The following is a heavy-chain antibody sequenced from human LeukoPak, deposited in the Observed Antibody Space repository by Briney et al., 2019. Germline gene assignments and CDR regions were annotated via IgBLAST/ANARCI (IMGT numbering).Heavy chain of an antibody. CDR3: ARAAYSSSWYGSDYGMDV. CDR1: GFTFSSYS. Sequence: GGSLRLSCAASGFTFSSYSMTWVRQAPGKGLEWVSSISSSSSYIYYADSVKGRFTISRDNAKNSLYLQMNSLRAEDTAVYYCARAAYSSSWYGSDYGMDVWGQGTTVTVSS. V-gene: IGHV3-21*01. D-gene: IGHD6-13*01. CDR2: ISSSSSYI. J-gene: IGHJ6*02.